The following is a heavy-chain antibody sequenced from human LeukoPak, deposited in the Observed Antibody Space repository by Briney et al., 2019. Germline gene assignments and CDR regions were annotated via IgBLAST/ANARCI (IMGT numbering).Heavy chain of an antibody. J-gene: IGHJ6*03. V-gene: IGHV3-23*01. D-gene: IGHD6-13*01. CDR1: GFTFSSYA. CDR3: AKGYSSSKIKVYYYMDV. CDR2: ISGSGGST. Sequence: GGSLRLSCAASGFTFSSYAMSWVRQAPGKGLEWVSAISGSGGSTYYADSVKGRFTISRDNSKNTLYLQMNSLRAEDTAVYYCAKGYSSSKIKVYYYMDVWGKGTTVTVPS.